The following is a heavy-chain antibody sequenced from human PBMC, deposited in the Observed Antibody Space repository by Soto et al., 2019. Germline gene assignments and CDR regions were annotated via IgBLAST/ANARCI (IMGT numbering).Heavy chain of an antibody. Sequence: QVQLVQSGAEVKKPGSSVKVSCKASGGTFSDYAISWVRQAPGQGLEWMGGTIPIFDTANYAQKFQDRVTITADKYTVTAYMEVSSLRSEDTAVYYCASHHALSAGSHFDSWGQGTLVTVSS. CDR3: ASHHALSAGSHFDS. CDR2: TIPIFDTA. D-gene: IGHD2-2*01. J-gene: IGHJ4*02. V-gene: IGHV1-69*06. CDR1: GGTFSDYA.